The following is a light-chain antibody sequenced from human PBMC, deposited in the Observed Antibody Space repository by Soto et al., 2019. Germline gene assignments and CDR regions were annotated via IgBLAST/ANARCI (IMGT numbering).Light chain of an antibody. CDR1: QSVSSY. V-gene: IGKV3-11*01. CDR2: DAS. Sequence: EIVLTQSPATLSLSPGERATLSCRASQSVSSYLAWYQQKPGQAPRLLIYDASNRATGIPARFSGSGSGTDFTLTISSLEPEDSAVYYCQQRSNWPRGFGQGTKVEIK. CDR3: QQRSNWPRG. J-gene: IGKJ1*01.